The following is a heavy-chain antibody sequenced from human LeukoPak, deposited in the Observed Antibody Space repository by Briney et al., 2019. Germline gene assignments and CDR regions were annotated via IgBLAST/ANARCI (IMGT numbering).Heavy chain of an antibody. V-gene: IGHV4-59*08. J-gene: IGHJ4*02. CDR1: GGSLSSYY. D-gene: IGHD4-17*01. CDR3: ARGGMTTVTT. CDR2: IYYSGST. Sequence: SETLSLTCTVSGGSLSSYYWSWIRQPPGKGLEWIGYIYYSGSTNYNPSLKSRVTVSVDTSKNQFSLKLSSVTAADTAVYYCARGGMTTVTTWGQGTLVTVSS.